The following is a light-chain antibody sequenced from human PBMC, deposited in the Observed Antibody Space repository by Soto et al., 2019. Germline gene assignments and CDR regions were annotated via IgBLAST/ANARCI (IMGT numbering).Light chain of an antibody. CDR3: LQYHNLWA. V-gene: IGKV3-15*01. J-gene: IGKJ1*01. Sequence: IVMTQSPATLSVSPGESVTLSRSASQNIYSNIAWYQQRPGQAPRLLIYRASTRATGVPARFSGSGSGTDFTLTISSLQSEDFTVYSCLQYHNLWAFGQGTKVDIK. CDR1: QNIYSN. CDR2: RAS.